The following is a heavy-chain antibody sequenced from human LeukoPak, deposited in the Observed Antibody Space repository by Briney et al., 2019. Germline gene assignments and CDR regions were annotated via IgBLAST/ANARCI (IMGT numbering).Heavy chain of an antibody. D-gene: IGHD3-22*01. CDR3: ASLPLGYYYDSLDY. Sequence: GGSLRLSCAASGFTFSSYSMNWVRQAPGKGLEWVSYISSSSSTIYYADSVKGRFTISRDNAKNSLYLQMNSLRAEDTAVYYCASLPLGYYYDSLDYWGQGTLVTVSS. CDR2: ISSSSSTI. CDR1: GFTFSSYS. V-gene: IGHV3-48*04. J-gene: IGHJ4*02.